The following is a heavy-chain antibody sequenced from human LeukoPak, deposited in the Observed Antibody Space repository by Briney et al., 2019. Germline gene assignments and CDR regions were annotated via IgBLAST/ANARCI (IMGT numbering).Heavy chain of an antibody. CDR3: TTDPRD. J-gene: IGHJ4*02. V-gene: IGHV3-15*01. CDR2: IKSKIDGGTT. Sequence: PGGCLRLSCADSGFTFSSYAMSWVRQAPGKGLEWVGRIKSKIDGGTTDYAAPVKGRFTISRDDSKNTLFLQKDSLKTEDTAVYYCTTDPRDWGQATLVTVSS. CDR1: GFTFSSYA.